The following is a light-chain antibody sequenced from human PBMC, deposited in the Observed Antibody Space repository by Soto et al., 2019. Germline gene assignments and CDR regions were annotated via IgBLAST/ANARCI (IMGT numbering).Light chain of an antibody. V-gene: IGKV3-11*01. CDR1: QSIGSY. CDR3: QQRSTWPPFS. CDR2: DAS. Sequence: EIVLTHFPATLSLSLVERATLSCSPSQSIGSYLAWYQHKLGQPPRLLIYDASNSATGIPVRFSGSGSGTDFTLTISSLEPEDFAVYYCQQRSTWPPFSFGPGTKVDIK. J-gene: IGKJ3*01.